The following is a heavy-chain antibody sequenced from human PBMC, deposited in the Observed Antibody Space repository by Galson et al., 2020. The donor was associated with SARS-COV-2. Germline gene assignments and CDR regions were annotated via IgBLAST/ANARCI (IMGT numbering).Heavy chain of an antibody. V-gene: IGHV1-2*02. J-gene: IGHJ4*02. D-gene: IGHD2-2*01. CDR3: ARGDIVKVVPAGGYFDL. CDR2: IKPDHGGP. Sequence: GESLKIYCKASGYAFTDYHIHRVRQAPGQGLEWVGWIKPDHGGPNEAQRFQGRDTMTTDTSISTAYMVLSSLRSDDTAVYYCARGDIVKVVPAGGYFDLCGQGTLVTVSS. CDR1: GYAFTDYH.